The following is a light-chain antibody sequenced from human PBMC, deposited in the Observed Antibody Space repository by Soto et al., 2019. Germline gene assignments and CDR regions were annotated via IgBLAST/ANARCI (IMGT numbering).Light chain of an antibody. CDR2: DAS. CDR3: QQYNSYSPT. CDR1: QSISSW. Sequence: DIQMTQSPSTLSGSVGDRVTITCRASQSISSWLAWYQHKPGKAPKLLIYDASSLESGVPSRFSGSGSGTEFTLTISSLQPDDFATYYCQQYNSYSPTFGQGTKVDIK. J-gene: IGKJ1*01. V-gene: IGKV1-5*01.